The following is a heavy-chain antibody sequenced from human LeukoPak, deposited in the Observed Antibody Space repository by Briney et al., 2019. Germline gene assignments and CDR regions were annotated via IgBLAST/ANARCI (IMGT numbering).Heavy chain of an antibody. CDR1: GFTFSSYA. J-gene: IGHJ4*02. Sequence: GGSLRLSCAASGFTFSSYAMSWVRQAPGKGLEWVSTISGSGGSTYYADSVKGRFTTSRDNSKNTLYLQMNSLRAEDTAVYYCARARGLPAYLNYWGQGTLVTVSS. D-gene: IGHD1-26*01. CDR2: ISGSGGST. CDR3: ARARGLPAYLNY. V-gene: IGHV3-23*01.